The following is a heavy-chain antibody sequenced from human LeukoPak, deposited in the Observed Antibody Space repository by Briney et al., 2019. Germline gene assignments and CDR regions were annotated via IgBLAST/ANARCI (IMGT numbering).Heavy chain of an antibody. CDR3: ARGTSYYDSSGYFLGYYYYYYMDV. V-gene: IGHV1-18*01. CDR2: ISAYNGNT. J-gene: IGHJ6*03. Sequence: ASVKVSCKASGYTFTSYGISWVRQAPGQGLKWMGWISAYNGNTNYAQKLQGRVTMTTDTSTSTAYMELRSLRSDDTAVYYCARGTSYYDSSGYFLGYYYYYYMDVWGKGTTVTVSS. CDR1: GYTFTSYG. D-gene: IGHD3-22*01.